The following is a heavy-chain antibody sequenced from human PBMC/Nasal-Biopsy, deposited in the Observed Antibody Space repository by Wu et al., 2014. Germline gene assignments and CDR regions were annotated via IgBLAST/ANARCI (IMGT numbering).Heavy chain of an antibody. CDR1: GGSISSYY. CDR3: ARDGYSSSWYPENWFDP. J-gene: IGHJ5*02. CDR2: IYYSGST. Sequence: TLSLTCTVSGGSISSYYWSWIRQPPGKGLEWIGYIYYSGSTNYNPSLKSRVTISVDTSKNQFSLKLSSVTAADTAVYYCARDGYSSSWYPENWFDPWGQGTLVTVSS. V-gene: IGHV4-59*01. D-gene: IGHD6-13*01.